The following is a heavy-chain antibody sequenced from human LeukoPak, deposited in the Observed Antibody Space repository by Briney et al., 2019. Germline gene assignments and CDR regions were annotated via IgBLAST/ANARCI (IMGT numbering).Heavy chain of an antibody. CDR3: AKGSWIRLWSLYYFDY. CDR2: ISWNSGSI. Sequence: GGSLRLSCAASGFTLDDYAMHWVRQAPGKGLEWVSGISWNSGSIGYADSVKGRFTISRDNAKNSLYLQMNSLRAEDTALYYCAKGSWIRLWSLYYFDYWGQGTLVTVSS. V-gene: IGHV3-9*01. CDR1: GFTLDDYA. J-gene: IGHJ4*02. D-gene: IGHD5-18*01.